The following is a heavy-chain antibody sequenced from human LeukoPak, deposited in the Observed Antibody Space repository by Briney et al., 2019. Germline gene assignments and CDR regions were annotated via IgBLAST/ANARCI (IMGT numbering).Heavy chain of an antibody. D-gene: IGHD4-17*01. CDR3: ARGGARGFDYGDYDYFDY. CDR2: IYYSGNT. CDR1: GGSFSGYY. J-gene: IGHJ4*02. V-gene: IGHV4-59*01. Sequence: PSETLSLTCAVYGGSFSGYYWSWIRQPPGKGLEWIGYIYYSGNTNYNPSLKSRVTISVDTSKNQFSLKLSSVTAADTAVYYCARGGARGFDYGDYDYFDYWGQGTLVTVSS.